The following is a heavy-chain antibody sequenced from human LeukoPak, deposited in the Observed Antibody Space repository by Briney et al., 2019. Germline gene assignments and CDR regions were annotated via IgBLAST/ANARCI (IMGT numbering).Heavy chain of an antibody. V-gene: IGHV3-30*02. CDR1: GFTFSHYG. D-gene: IGHD3-22*01. CDR3: ARDQGAMYYYDSSAFPSDY. Sequence: GGFLRLSCAASGFTFSHYGMHWVRQAPGKGLEWVAFIRYDGSNKYYADSVKGRFTISRDNSKNTLYLQMNSLRAEDTAVYYCARDQGAMYYYDSSAFPSDYWGQGTLVTVSS. J-gene: IGHJ4*02. CDR2: IRYDGSNK.